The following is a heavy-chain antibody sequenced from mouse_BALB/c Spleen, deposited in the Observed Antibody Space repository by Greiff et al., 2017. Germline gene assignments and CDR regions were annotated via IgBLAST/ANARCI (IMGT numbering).Heavy chain of an antibody. CDR3: ARSYDYDDYYAMDY. CDR1: GFNIKDTY. CDR2: IDPANGNT. J-gene: IGHJ4*01. V-gene: IGHV14-3*02. Sequence: VQLQQSGAELVKPGASVKLSCTASGFNIKDTYMHWVKQRPEQGLEWIGRIDPANGNTKYDPKFQGKATITADTSSNTAYLQLSSLTSEDTAVYYCARSYDYDDYYAMDYWGQGTSVTVSS. D-gene: IGHD2-4*01.